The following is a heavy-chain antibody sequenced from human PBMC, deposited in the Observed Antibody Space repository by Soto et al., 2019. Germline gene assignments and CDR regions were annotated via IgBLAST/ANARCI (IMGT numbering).Heavy chain of an antibody. J-gene: IGHJ6*02. D-gene: IGHD1-26*01. Sequence: GASVKVSCKASGYTFTGYYMHWVRQAPGQGLEWMGWINPNSGGTNYAQKFQGRVTMTRDTSISTAYMELSRLRTDDTAVYYCASPTTPPYYYYYYGMDVWGQGTTVTAP. V-gene: IGHV1-2*02. CDR2: INPNSGGT. CDR3: ASPTTPPYYYYYYGMDV. CDR1: GYTFTGYY.